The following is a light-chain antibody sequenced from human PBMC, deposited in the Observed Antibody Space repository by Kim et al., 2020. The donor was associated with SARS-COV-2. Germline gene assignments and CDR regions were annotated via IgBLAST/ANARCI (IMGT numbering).Light chain of an antibody. CDR1: NIRTKA. CDR2: YDS. V-gene: IGLV3-21*04. Sequence: QGQTATITCGGDNIRTKAVHWYQQKPGQAPLLVIYYDSDRPSGIPERLSGSNSGNTATLTISRVEAGDEADFYCQVWDSGSAHWVFGGGTQLTVL. J-gene: IGLJ3*02. CDR3: QVWDSGSAHWV.